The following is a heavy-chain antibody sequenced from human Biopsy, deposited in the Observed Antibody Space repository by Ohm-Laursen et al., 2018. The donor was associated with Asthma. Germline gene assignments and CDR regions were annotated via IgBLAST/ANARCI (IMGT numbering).Heavy chain of an antibody. J-gene: IGHJ5*02. Sequence: SQTLSLTCPVSGASIKTDDHYWSWLRQPPGKGLEWFAFIHYSRSTSYNPSLKGGVTISVGTSKNQFSLKLSSVTAADTAAYYCARASVAASSNWFDPWGQGTLVTVSS. V-gene: IGHV4-30-4*01. CDR1: GASIKTDDHY. CDR3: ARASVAASSNWFDP. D-gene: IGHD2-15*01. CDR2: IHYSRST.